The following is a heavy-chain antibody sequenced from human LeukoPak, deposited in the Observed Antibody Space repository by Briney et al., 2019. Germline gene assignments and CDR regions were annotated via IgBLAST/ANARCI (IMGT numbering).Heavy chain of an antibody. Sequence: SETLSLTCTVSGGSISSYYWSWIRQPPGKGLEWIGYIYYSGSTSYNPSLKSRVTISVDTSKNQFSLKLSSVTAADTAVYHCARDQSGGYYFDYWGEGTLVTVSS. J-gene: IGHJ4*02. CDR3: ARDQSGGYYFDY. CDR2: IYYSGST. D-gene: IGHD3-10*01. CDR1: GGSISSYY. V-gene: IGHV4-59*01.